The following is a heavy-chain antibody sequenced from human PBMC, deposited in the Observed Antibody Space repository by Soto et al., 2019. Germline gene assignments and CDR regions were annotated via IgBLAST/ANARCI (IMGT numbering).Heavy chain of an antibody. CDR3: TTALAAAGTRSEIDY. J-gene: IGHJ4*02. CDR2: IKSKTDGGTT. CDR1: GFTFSNAW. D-gene: IGHD6-13*01. V-gene: IGHV3-15*07. Sequence: EVQLVESGGGLVKPGGSLRLSCAASGFTFSNAWMNWVRQAPGKGLEWVGRIKSKTDGGTTDYAAPVKGRFTISRDDSKNTLYLQMNSLKTEDTAVYYCTTALAAAGTRSEIDYWGQGTLVTVSS.